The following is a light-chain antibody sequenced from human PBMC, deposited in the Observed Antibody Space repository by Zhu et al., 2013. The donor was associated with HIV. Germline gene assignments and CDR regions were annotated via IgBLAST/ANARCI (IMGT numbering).Light chain of an antibody. CDR3: QHYNYWPPFT. Sequence: EIVMTQSPGALSVSVGEGVTLSCRASQSVSTDLAWYQHKPGQAPRLLIYGASTRATGIPARFSGSGSGTDFTLTITSLQSEDFAIYYCQHYNYWPPFTFGQGTKLEIK. V-gene: IGKV3-15*01. CDR2: GAS. CDR1: QSVSTD. J-gene: IGKJ2*01.